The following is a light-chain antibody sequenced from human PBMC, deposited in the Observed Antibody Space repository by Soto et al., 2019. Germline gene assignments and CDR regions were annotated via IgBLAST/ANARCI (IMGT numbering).Light chain of an antibody. J-gene: IGKJ5*01. V-gene: IGKV3-20*01. CDR3: QQYGSSLT. CDR1: QSVSTF. CDR2: DAS. Sequence: EIVLTQSPATLSLSPGERAILSCRASQSVSTFLAWFQQKPGQPPRLLIYDASSRATGIPDRFSGGGSGTDFTLSISRLEPEDFAVYSCQQYGSSLTFGQGTRLEIK.